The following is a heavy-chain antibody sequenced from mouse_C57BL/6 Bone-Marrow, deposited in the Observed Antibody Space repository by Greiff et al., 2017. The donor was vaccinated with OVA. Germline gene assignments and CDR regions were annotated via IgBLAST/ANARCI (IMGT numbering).Heavy chain of an antibody. CDR2: IHPNSVST. V-gene: IGHV1-64*01. CDR1: GYTFTSSC. J-gene: IGHJ3*01. Sequence: QVQLQQPGAELVKPGASVKLSCKASGYTFTSSCLPFVKPRPVPGLALIGMIHPNSVSTNYNEKFKSKATLTVDKSSSTAYMQLSSLTSEDSAVYYCANDYDVWFAYWGQGTLVTVSA. CDR3: ANDYDVWFAY. D-gene: IGHD2-4*01.